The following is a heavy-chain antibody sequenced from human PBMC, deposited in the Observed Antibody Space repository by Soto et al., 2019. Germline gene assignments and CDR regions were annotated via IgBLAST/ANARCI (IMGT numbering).Heavy chain of an antibody. Sequence: SETLSLTCTVSGYSISSGYHWAWIRQPPGKGLEWLGSVHYSGNTYYNPSLKSRLTISVDKSKNQFSLNLSSATAADTAVYYCARQDRVVAEGRWFDPWGQGTLVTVSS. CDR3: ARQDRVVAEGRWFDP. D-gene: IGHD2-15*01. J-gene: IGHJ5*02. CDR1: GYSISSGYH. CDR2: VHYSGNT. V-gene: IGHV4-38-2*02.